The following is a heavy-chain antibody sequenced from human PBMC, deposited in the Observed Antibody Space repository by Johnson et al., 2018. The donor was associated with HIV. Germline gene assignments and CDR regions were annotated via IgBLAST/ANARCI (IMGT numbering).Heavy chain of an antibody. J-gene: IGHJ3*02. D-gene: IGHD2-15*01. Sequence: EQLVESGGGLVQPGGSLKLSCAASGFTFSGSAMHWVRQASGKGLEWVGRIRSKANSYATAYAASGKGRFTISRDDSKNTAYLQMNSLKTEDTAVYYCTSKKSIGYCSGGSCYSPPFDIWGQGTMVTVSS. V-gene: IGHV3-73*02. CDR3: TSKKSIGYCSGGSCYSPPFDI. CDR1: GFTFSGSA. CDR2: IRSKANSYAT.